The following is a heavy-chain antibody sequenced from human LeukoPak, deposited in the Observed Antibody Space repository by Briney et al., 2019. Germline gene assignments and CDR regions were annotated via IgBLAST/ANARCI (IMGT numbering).Heavy chain of an antibody. J-gene: IGHJ5*02. CDR1: GGSFSGYY. V-gene: IGHV4-34*01. D-gene: IGHD6-13*01. Sequence: SETLSLTCAVYGGSFSGYYWSWIRQPPGKGLEWIGEINHSGSTNYNPSLKSRVTISVDTSKNQFSLKLSSVTAADTAVYYCARDRGWYSSSSWFDPWGQGTLVTVSS. CDR2: INHSGST. CDR3: ARDRGWYSSSSWFDP.